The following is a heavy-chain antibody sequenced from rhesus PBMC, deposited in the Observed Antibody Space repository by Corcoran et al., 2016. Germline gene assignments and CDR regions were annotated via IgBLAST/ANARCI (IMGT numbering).Heavy chain of an antibody. Sequence: QVQLVQSGAEIKQPGASVKLSGKASGYTFTNYYMHWVRQAPGQGREWIGPISPYNGNKGYAQNFQGRVTLTTDTSTSTGYMELSSLRSEDTAVYYCTRSIHYSGNFDYWGQGVLVTVSS. CDR1: GYTFTNYY. CDR3: TRSIHYSGNFDY. V-gene: IGHV1-1*01. J-gene: IGHJ4*01. D-gene: IGHD3-16*01. CDR2: ISPYNGNK.